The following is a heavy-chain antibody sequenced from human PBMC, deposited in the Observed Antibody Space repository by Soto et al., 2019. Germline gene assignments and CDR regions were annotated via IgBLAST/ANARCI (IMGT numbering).Heavy chain of an antibody. CDR2: IYSGGST. CDR1: GFTVSSNY. Sequence: GGSLRLSCAASGFTVSSNYMSWVRQAPGKGLEWVSVIYSGGSTYYADSVKGRFTISRDNSKNTLYLQMNSLRAEDTAVYYCARSKADFGVVIDAFDIWGQGTMVTVSS. V-gene: IGHV3-66*02. CDR3: ARSKADFGVVIDAFDI. D-gene: IGHD3-3*01. J-gene: IGHJ3*02.